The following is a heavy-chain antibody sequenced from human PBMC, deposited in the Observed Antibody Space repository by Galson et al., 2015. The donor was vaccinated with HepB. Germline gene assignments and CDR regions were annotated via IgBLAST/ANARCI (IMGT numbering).Heavy chain of an antibody. CDR2: ISSSTSYT. J-gene: IGHJ4*02. CDR3: AIGYSYRLY. Sequence: SLRLSCAASGFTFSDYYMSWIRQAPGKGLEWVSHISSSTSYTNYADSVKGRFTISRDNAKNSLYLQMNSLRPEDTAVYYCAIGYSYRLYWGQGTLVTVSS. D-gene: IGHD5-18*01. V-gene: IGHV3-11*06. CDR1: GFTFSDYY.